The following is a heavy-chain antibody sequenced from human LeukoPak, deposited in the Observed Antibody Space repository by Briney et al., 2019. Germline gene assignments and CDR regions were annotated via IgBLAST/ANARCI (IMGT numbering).Heavy chain of an antibody. CDR3: ARAPGYSYGSNWFDP. CDR1: GYTFTGYY. D-gene: IGHD5-18*01. V-gene: IGHV1-69*06. J-gene: IGHJ5*02. CDR2: IIPIFGTA. Sequence: SVKVSCKASGYTFTGYYMHWVRQAPGQGLEWMGGIIPIFGTANYAQKFQGRVTITADKSTSTAYMELSSLRSEDTAVYYCARAPGYSYGSNWFDPWGQGTLVTVSS.